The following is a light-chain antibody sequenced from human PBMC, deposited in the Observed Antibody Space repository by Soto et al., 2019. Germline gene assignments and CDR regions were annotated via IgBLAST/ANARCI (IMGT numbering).Light chain of an antibody. CDR1: QSISIW. Sequence: DIQMTQSPSTLSASVGDRVTITCRASQSISIWLAWYQQKPGKAPKILIYKASSLESGVPSRYSGSGSGTELTLTISSLQPDDIATYYCQQYSTYTPRTFGQGTKVEIK. CDR2: KAS. V-gene: IGKV1-5*03. CDR3: QQYSTYTPRT. J-gene: IGKJ1*01.